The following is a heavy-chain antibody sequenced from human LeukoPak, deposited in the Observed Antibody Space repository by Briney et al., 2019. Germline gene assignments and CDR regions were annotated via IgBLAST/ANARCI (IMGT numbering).Heavy chain of an antibody. Sequence: ASVKVSCKASGYTFTGYYMRWVRQAPGQGLEWMGWINPNSGGTNYAQKFQGRVTMTRDTSISTAYMELSRLRSDDTAVYYCARDPSDSSSWYFNWGQGTLVTVSS. CDR1: GYTFTGYY. CDR2: INPNSGGT. J-gene: IGHJ4*02. D-gene: IGHD6-13*01. V-gene: IGHV1-2*02. CDR3: ARDPSDSSSWYFN.